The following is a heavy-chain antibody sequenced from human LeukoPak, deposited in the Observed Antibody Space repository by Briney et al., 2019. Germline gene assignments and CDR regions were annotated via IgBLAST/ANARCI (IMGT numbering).Heavy chain of an antibody. Sequence: GGSLRLSCAASGFTFDDYGMSWVRQAPGKGLEWVSGINWNGGSTGYADSVKGRFTISRDNAKNSLYLQMNSLRAEDTAVYYCARGGGYSYYYYMDVWGKGTTVTVSS. CDR3: ARGGGYSYYYYMDV. CDR1: GFTFDDYG. CDR2: INWNGGST. V-gene: IGHV3-20*04. D-gene: IGHD5-18*01. J-gene: IGHJ6*03.